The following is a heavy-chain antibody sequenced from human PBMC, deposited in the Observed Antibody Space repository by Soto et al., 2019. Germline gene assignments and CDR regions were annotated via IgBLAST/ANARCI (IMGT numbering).Heavy chain of an antibody. J-gene: IGHJ4*02. D-gene: IGHD2-2*02. Sequence: QVQLQESGPGLVKPSGTLSLTCAVSGGSISSTNWWSWVRQSPGKGREWIGEIYHSRSTNYNPSPRGQVTISVEKSNNSFSLKIRYVTAAHTAMYYCATLPPLSELGVLPIPTWGQGTLVTVTS. CDR2: IYHSRST. CDR1: GGSISSTNW. CDR3: ATLPPLSELGVLPIPT. V-gene: IGHV4-4*02.